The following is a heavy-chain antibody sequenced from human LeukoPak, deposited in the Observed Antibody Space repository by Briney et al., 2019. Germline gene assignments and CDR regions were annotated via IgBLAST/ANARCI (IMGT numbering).Heavy chain of an antibody. D-gene: IGHD5-24*01. Sequence: GASVKVSCKASGYTFTSYGISWVRQAPGQGLEWMGWISAYNGNTNYAQKLQGRVTMTTDTSTSTAYMELRSLRSDDTAVYYCASDKMATITGPLGYWGQGTLVTVSS. CDR2: ISAYNGNT. CDR1: GYTFTSYG. J-gene: IGHJ4*02. V-gene: IGHV1-18*01. CDR3: ASDKMATITGPLGY.